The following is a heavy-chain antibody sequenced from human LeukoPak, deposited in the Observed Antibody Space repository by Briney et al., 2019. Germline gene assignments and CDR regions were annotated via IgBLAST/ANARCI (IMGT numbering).Heavy chain of an antibody. J-gene: IGHJ4*02. V-gene: IGHV4-59*01. Sequence: SETLSLTCTVSGGSISSYYWSWIRQPPGKGLEWIWYIYYSGSTNYNPSLKSRVTISVDTSKNQFSLKLSSVTAADTAVYYFASWYGRVGFDYWGQGTLVTVSS. CDR2: IYYSGST. CDR3: ASWYGRVGFDY. CDR1: GGSISSYY. D-gene: IGHD6-13*01.